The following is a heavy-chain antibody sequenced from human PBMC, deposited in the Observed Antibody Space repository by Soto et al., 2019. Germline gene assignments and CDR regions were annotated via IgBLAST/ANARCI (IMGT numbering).Heavy chain of an antibody. V-gene: IGHV4-30-4*01. CDR1: GGSISGGVHS. Sequence: QVQLQESGPGLVKPSETLSLTCTVSGGSISGGVHSWSWIRQPPGKGLEGIGHIFDSSSTYYNPYPKSRLTICVDTSMNLFSLRLSSVTAADTAVYYCASDIMHLTADWYFDLWGRGTLVTVSS. CDR3: ASDIMHLTADWYFDL. CDR2: IFDSSST. J-gene: IGHJ2*01.